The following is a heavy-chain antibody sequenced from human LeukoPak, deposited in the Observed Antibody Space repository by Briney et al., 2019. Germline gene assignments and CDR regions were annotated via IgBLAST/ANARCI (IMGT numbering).Heavy chain of an antibody. CDR3: ARATESLDYYDNYGCPNWFDP. Sequence: APQRVSCKGSLDTLTQYNMYRVRDAPGERGERRGGIKTKKGVTKNVQKSLGRVTMTSDTSIRTAYMALSRLRSEDTAVYYCARATESLDYYDNYGCPNWFDPCGQGTLVTVSS. CDR1: LDTLTQYN. V-gene: IGHV1-2*02. D-gene: IGHD3-22*01. J-gene: IGHJ5*02. CDR2: IKTKKGVT.